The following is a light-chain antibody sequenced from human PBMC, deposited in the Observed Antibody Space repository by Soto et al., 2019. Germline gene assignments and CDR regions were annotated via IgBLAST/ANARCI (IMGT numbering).Light chain of an antibody. Sequence: AIQMPQSPSSLSASVGDRVTITCRSSQGIRNDLGWFQQKPGTAPKLLISAASSLQSEVPSRFSGSGSGTDFTLTISSLQPEDVANYYCLQDYNYPWTFGKGTKVEMK. CDR2: AAS. CDR1: QGIRND. CDR3: LQDYNYPWT. V-gene: IGKV1-6*01. J-gene: IGKJ1*01.